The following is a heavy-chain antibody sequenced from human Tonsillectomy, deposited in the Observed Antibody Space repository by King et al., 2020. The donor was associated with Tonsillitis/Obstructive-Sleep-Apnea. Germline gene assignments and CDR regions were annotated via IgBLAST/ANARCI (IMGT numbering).Heavy chain of an antibody. CDR3: TGDCGRFRELFYFDY. CDR2: ISYDGSNK. J-gene: IGHJ4*02. D-gene: IGHD3-10*01. Sequence: VQLVESGGGVVQPGRSLRLSCAASGFTFSSYAMHWVRQAPGKGLEWVAVISYDGSNKYYADSVKGRFTISRDNSKNTLYLQMNSLRAEDTAVYYCTGDCGRFRELFYFDYWGQGTLVTVSS. V-gene: IGHV3-30*01. CDR1: GFTFSSYA.